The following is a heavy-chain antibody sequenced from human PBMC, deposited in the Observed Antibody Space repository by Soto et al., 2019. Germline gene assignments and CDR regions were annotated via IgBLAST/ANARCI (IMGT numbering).Heavy chain of an antibody. CDR2: IIPIFGTA. J-gene: IGHJ6*02. V-gene: IGHV1-69*13. Sequence: SVKVSCKASGGTFSSYAISWVRQAPGQGLEWMGGIIPIFGTANYAQKFQGRVTITADESTSTAYMELSSLRSEDTAVYYGARDTVHYYYGMDVWGQGTTVTVSS. CDR1: GGTFSSYA. D-gene: IGHD4-17*01. CDR3: ARDTVHYYYGMDV.